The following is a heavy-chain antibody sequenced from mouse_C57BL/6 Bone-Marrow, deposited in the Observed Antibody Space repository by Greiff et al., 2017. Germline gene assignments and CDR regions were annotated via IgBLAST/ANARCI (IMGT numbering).Heavy chain of an antibody. J-gene: IGHJ2*01. CDR3: ARERVYPYYFNC. V-gene: IGHV1-20*01. D-gene: IGHD2-1*01. Sequence: VQLQQSGPELVKPGDSVKISCKASGYSFTGYFMNWVMQSHGKSLEWIGRINPYNGDTFYNQKFKGKATLTVDKSSSTAHMELRSLTSEDSAVYYCARERVYPYYFNCWGQGTTLTVSS. CDR1: GYSFTGYF. CDR2: INPYNGDT.